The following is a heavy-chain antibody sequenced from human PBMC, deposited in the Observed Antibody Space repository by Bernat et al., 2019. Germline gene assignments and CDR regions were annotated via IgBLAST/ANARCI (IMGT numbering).Heavy chain of an antibody. Sequence: QVQLVESGGGVVQPGKSLKLSCTASGFTFSSYAMNWVRQAPGKGLEWVAVISYDGNIKYYADSVKGRFTVSRDNSKTTLYLQMTSLTTEDTAVYYCVRPRDSNGWYRAFDIWGQGTMVTVSS. D-gene: IGHD6-19*01. CDR3: VRPRDSNGWYRAFDI. CDR2: ISYDGNIK. CDR1: GFTFSSYA. V-gene: IGHV3-30-3*01. J-gene: IGHJ3*02.